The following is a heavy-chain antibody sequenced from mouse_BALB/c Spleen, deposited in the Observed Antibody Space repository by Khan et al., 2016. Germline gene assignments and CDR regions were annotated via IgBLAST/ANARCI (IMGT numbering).Heavy chain of an antibody. CDR1: GYSITSDYA. CDR3: ARGYGSSYRYFDY. D-gene: IGHD1-1*01. CDR2: ISYSGST. J-gene: IGHJ2*01. Sequence: EVQLQESGPGLVKPSQSLSLTCTVTGYSITSDYAWNWIRQFPGNKLEWMGYISYSGSTSYNPSLKSRICITRDTSKNQFFLQLNSVTTEDTATYYCARGYGSSYRYFDYWGQGTTLTVSS. V-gene: IGHV3-2*02.